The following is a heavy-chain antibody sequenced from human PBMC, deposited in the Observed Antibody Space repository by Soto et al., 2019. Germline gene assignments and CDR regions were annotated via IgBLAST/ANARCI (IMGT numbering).Heavy chain of an antibody. CDR1: GGSISSGGYY. J-gene: IGHJ6*02. Sequence: PSETLSLTCTVSGGSISSGGYYWSWIRQHPGKGLEWIGYIYYSGSTYYNPSLKSRVTISVDTSKNQFSLKLSSVTAADTAVYYCARDRVGATGFGYYYGMDVWGQGTTVTVS. D-gene: IGHD1-26*01. CDR2: IYYSGST. V-gene: IGHV4-31*03. CDR3: ARDRVGATGFGYYYGMDV.